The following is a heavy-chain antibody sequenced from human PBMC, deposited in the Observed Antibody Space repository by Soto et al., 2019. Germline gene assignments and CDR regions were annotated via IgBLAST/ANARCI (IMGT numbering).Heavy chain of an antibody. CDR2: IYYSVST. CDR3: ARHPSDFWFDP. V-gene: IGHV4-39*01. J-gene: IGHJ5*02. CDR1: GGSISSSSYF. Sequence: QLQLQESGPGLVKPSETLSLTCSVSGGSISSSSYFWGWIRQPPGKGLEWIGRIYYSVSTYYNPSLKSRVTVSVDTSKNQFSLKLSSVTAADTAVYYCARHPSDFWFDPWGQGTLVTVSS. D-gene: IGHD2-21*02.